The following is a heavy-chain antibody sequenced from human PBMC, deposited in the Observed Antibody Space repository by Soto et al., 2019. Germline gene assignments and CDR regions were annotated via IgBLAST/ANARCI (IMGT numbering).Heavy chain of an antibody. V-gene: IGHV4-34*10. CDR3: ARAPMVLTRSYFDS. J-gene: IGHJ4*02. CDR1: GGSFNDYY. CDR2: IKHSGLT. Sequence: PSETLSLTCAVSGGSFNDYYWSWIRQPPGKGLEWIGEIKHSGLTNYNSSLKSRITMSVDTTKNRFSLNLTSVTAADTAVYYCARAPMVLTRSYFDSWGQGTPVTVSS. D-gene: IGHD3-22*01.